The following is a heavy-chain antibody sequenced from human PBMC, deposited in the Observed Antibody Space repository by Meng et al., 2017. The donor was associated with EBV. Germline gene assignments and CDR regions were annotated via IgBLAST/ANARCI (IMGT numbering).Heavy chain of an antibody. D-gene: IGHD3-10*01. CDR2: LIPMVGAP. Sequence: VQLLHSGGEVKKPGSSVKVSCRTSGGSFRSDAGSWVRQAPGQGLEWMGGLIPMVGAPHYAQKFQGRVTIIADESTSTHSMELNSLRSEDTAMYYCASESGRGFTPDYWGQGTLVTVSS. CDR3: ASESGRGFTPDY. CDR1: GGSFRSDA. V-gene: IGHV1-69*01. J-gene: IGHJ4*02.